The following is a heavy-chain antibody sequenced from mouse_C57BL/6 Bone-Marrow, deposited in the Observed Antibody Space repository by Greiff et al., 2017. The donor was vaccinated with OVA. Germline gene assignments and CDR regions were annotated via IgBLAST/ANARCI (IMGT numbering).Heavy chain of an antibody. D-gene: IGHD2-5*01. Sequence: QVQLQQPGAELVRPGTSVKLSCKASGYTFTSYWIHWVKQRPGQGLEWIGVIDPSDSYTNYNQKFKGKATLTVDTSSSTAYMQLSSLTSEDSAVYYCARYYSNLYYYAMDYWGQGTSVTVSS. J-gene: IGHJ4*01. CDR3: ARYYSNLYYYAMDY. CDR2: IDPSDSYT. CDR1: GYTFTSYW. V-gene: IGHV1-59*01.